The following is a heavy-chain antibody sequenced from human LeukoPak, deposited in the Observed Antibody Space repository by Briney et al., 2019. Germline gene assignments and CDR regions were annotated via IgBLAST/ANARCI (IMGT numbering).Heavy chain of an antibody. CDR3: ARGVRRPYGSGVVNWFDP. CDR2: INHSGSI. J-gene: IGHJ5*02. V-gene: IGHV4-34*01. CDR1: GGSFSGYY. Sequence: SETPSLTCAVYGGSFSGYYWSWIRQPPGKGLEWIGEINHSGSINYNPSLKSRVTISVDTSKNQFSLKLSSVTAADTAVYYRARGVRRPYGSGVVNWFDPWGQGTLVTVSS. D-gene: IGHD3-10*01.